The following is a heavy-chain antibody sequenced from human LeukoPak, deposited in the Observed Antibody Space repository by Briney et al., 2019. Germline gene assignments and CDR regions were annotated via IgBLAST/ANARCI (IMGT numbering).Heavy chain of an antibody. Sequence: SVKVSCKASGGTFSSYTISWVRQAPGQGLEWMGRIIPILGIANYAQKFQGRVTITADKSTSTAYMELSSLRSEDTAVYYCAREVEDLWSGSTGPFRYWGQGTLVTVSS. CDR1: GGTFSSYT. CDR3: AREVEDLWSGSTGPFRY. D-gene: IGHD3-3*01. V-gene: IGHV1-69*04. J-gene: IGHJ4*02. CDR2: IIPILGIA.